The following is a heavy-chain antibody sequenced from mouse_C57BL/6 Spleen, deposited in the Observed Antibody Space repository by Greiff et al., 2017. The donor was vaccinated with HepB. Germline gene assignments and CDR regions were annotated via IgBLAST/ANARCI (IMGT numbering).Heavy chain of an antibody. Sequence: VQLQQSGAELAKPGASVKLSCKASGYTFTSYWMHWVKQRPGQGLEWIGYINPSSGYTKYNQKFKDKATLTADTSSSTAYMQLSSLTYEDSAVYYCARLGPTGSFDYWGQGTTLTVSS. CDR1: GYTFTSYW. V-gene: IGHV1-7*01. CDR3: ARLGPTGSFDY. D-gene: IGHD2-10*01. J-gene: IGHJ2*01. CDR2: INPSSGYT.